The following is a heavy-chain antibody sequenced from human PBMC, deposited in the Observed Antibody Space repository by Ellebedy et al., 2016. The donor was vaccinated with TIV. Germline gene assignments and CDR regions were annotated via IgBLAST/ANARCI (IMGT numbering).Heavy chain of an antibody. V-gene: IGHV4-59*01. CDR1: GFTFSSYA. CDR3: ARTGWSGDYYYYGMDV. J-gene: IGHJ6*02. Sequence: ESLKISCAASGFTFSSYAMSWVRQAPGKGLEWIGYIYYSGSTNYNPSLKSRVTISVDTSKNQFSLKLSSVTAADTAAYYCARTGWSGDYYYYGMDVWGQGTTVTVSS. D-gene: IGHD1-26*01. CDR2: IYYSGST.